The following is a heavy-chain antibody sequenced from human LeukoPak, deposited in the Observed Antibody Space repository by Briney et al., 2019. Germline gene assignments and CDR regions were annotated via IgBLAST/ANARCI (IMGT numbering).Heavy chain of an antibody. J-gene: IGHJ4*02. V-gene: IGHV4-34*01. CDR2: INHSGST. CDR1: GGSFSGYY. Sequence: SETLSLTCAVYGGSFSGYYWSWIRQPPGKGLEWIGEINHSGSTNYNPSLKSRVTISVDTSKNQFSLELSSVTAADTAVYYCARGLGIAVAGTGGIYFDYWGQGTLVTVSS. D-gene: IGHD6-19*01. CDR3: ARGLGIAVAGTGGIYFDY.